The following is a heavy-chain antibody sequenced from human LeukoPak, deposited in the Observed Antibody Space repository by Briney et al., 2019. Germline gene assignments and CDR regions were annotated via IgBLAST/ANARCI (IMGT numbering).Heavy chain of an antibody. J-gene: IGHJ4*02. CDR2: FDPEDGET. V-gene: IGHV1-24*01. Sequence: ASVKVSCKVSGYTLTELSMHWVRQAPGKGLEWMGGFDPEDGETIYAQKFQGRVTMTEDTSTDTAYMELSSPRSEDTAVYYCATEGEYSYGWYYWGQGTLVTVSS. CDR1: GYTLTELS. CDR3: ATEGEYSYGWYY. D-gene: IGHD5-18*01.